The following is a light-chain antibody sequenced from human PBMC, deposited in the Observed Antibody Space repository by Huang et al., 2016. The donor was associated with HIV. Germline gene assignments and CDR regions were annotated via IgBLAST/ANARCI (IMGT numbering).Light chain of an antibody. CDR3: MQGLRTPRT. J-gene: IGKJ2*01. CDR2: LGS. Sequence: DVVMTQSPLSLPVTPGAPASISCRSSQSLLHSDVNNYFDWYLQKPGQSPQLLIYLGSNRASGVPERFSGSGSGTDFTLKISRVEAEDVGVYYCMQGLRTPRTFGQGTRLEIK. V-gene: IGKV2-28*01. CDR1: QSLLHSDVNNY.